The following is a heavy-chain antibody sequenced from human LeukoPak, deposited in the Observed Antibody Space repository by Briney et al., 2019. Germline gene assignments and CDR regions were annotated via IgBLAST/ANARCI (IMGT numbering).Heavy chain of an antibody. V-gene: IGHV3-48*04. Sequence: SGGSLRLSCVGSGFTFSTYWMNWVRQAPGKGLEWVSYISSSGSTIYYADSVKGRFTISRDNAKNSLYLQMNSLRAEDTAVYYCAELGITMIGGVWGKGTTVTISS. CDR3: AELGITMIGGV. CDR1: GFTFSTYW. J-gene: IGHJ6*04. D-gene: IGHD3-10*02. CDR2: ISSSGSTI.